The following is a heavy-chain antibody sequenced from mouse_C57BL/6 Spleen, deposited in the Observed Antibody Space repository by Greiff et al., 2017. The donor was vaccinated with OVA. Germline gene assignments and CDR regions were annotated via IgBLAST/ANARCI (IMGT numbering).Heavy chain of an antibody. CDR2: ISGGGGNT. Sequence: EVNLVESGGGLVKPGGSLKLSCAASGFPFSSYTMSWVRQTPEKRLEWVATISGGGGNTYYPDSVKGRFTISRDNAKHTLYLQMSSLRSEDTALYYCAIHWYFDVWGTGTTVTVSS. V-gene: IGHV5-9*01. CDR1: GFPFSSYT. CDR3: AIHWYFDV. J-gene: IGHJ1*03.